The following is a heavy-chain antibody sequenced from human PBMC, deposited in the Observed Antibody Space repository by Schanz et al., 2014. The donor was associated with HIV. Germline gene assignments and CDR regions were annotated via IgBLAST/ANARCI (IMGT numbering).Heavy chain of an antibody. J-gene: IGHJ6*02. Sequence: QLQLVESGGGVVQPGRSQRLSCAASGFTFRRHGMHWVRQAPGQGLEWLAVISPDGSKQHYADSVKGRFIISRDNAKNSLYLQMNSLRAEDTAVYYCVRAGGELGGYYYGMDVWGQGTTVSVSS. D-gene: IGHD3-16*01. V-gene: IGHV3-33*01. CDR1: GFTFRRHG. CDR3: VRAGGELGGYYYGMDV. CDR2: ISPDGSKQ.